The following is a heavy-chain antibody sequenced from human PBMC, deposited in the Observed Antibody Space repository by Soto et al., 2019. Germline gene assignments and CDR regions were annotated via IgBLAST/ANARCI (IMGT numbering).Heavy chain of an antibody. CDR3: ARDSEDYYDSQSGDY. V-gene: IGHV3-30-3*01. J-gene: IGHJ4*02. D-gene: IGHD3-22*01. CDR1: GFTFSSYA. Sequence: ESGGGVVQPGRSLRLSCAASGFTFSSYAMHWVRQAPGKGLEWVAVISYDGSNKYYADSVKGRFTISRDNSKNTLYLQMNSLRAEDTAVYYCARDSEDYYDSQSGDYWGQGTLVTVSS. CDR2: ISYDGSNK.